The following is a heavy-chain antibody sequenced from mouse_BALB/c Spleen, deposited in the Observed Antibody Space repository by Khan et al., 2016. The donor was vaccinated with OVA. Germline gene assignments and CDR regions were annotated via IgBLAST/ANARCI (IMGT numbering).Heavy chain of an antibody. J-gene: IGHJ3*01. CDR3: GRDGAYYRNDGWFAY. CDR2: INPNNGYT. Sequence: QIQLVQSGAELARPGASVKMSCKTSGYTFTSYTIHWIKLRPGQGLEWIGYINPNNGYTNYNQKFKDKATLTADKSSTTVYMQLSSLTSDDSAIYNGGRDGAYYRNDGWFAYWGQGTLVTVSA. CDR1: GYTFTSYT. V-gene: IGHV1-4*01. D-gene: IGHD2-14*01.